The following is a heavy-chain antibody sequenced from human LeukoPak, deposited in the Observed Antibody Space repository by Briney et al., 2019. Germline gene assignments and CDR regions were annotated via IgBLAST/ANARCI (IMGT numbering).Heavy chain of an antibody. V-gene: IGHV1-18*01. CDR3: ARDEYYDSSGYYPRWFDP. J-gene: IGHJ5*02. CDR2: ISAYNGNI. CDR1: RYTFSSYV. D-gene: IGHD3-22*01. Sequence: GSVKVSCTASRYTFSSYVISWVRQATGQPLEWMGWISAYNGNINYAQKLQGRVTMTTDTSKSTAYMELRSLRSDDTAVYYCARDEYYDSSGYYPRWFDPWGQGTLVTVSS.